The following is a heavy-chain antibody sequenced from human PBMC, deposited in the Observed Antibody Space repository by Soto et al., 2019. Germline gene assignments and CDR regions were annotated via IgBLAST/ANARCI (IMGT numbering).Heavy chain of an antibody. CDR2: ISYDGSNT. V-gene: IGHV3-30*18. D-gene: IGHD1-26*01. J-gene: IGHJ4*02. Sequence: GGSLRLSCVASGFTFSSYGMHWVRQAPGKGLEWVAIISYDGSNTYYADSVKGRFTISRDNSKNTLYLQMNSLRAEDTSVYYCAKEGGLSGSYYISSSYYFDYWGQGTLVAVSS. CDR3: AKEGGLSGSYYISSSYYFDY. CDR1: GFTFSSYG.